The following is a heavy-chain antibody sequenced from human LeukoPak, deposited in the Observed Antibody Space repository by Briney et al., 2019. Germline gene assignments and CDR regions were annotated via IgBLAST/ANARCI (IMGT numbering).Heavy chain of an antibody. J-gene: IGHJ4*02. Sequence: GASVKVSCKASGYTFTNYYMHWVRQAPGRGLEWMGMISPSGGSTSYPQKFQGRVTLTRDTSTSTVYMDLSSLRSEDTALYFCARDGVAGTYYFDYWGQGTLVTVSS. CDR2: ISPSGGST. CDR1: GYTFTNYY. CDR3: ARDGVAGTYYFDY. V-gene: IGHV1-46*01. D-gene: IGHD6-19*01.